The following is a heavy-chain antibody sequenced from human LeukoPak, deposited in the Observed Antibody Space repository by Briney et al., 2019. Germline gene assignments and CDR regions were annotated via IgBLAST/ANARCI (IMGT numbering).Heavy chain of an antibody. CDR1: GFTFSSYA. Sequence: GGSLRLSCAASGFTFSSYAMHWVRQAPGKGLEWVAVISYDGSNKHYADSVKGRFTISRDNSKNTLYLQMNSLRAEDTAVYYCTREPGEVAAYYFDYWGQGTLVTVSS. V-gene: IGHV3-30-3*01. J-gene: IGHJ4*02. D-gene: IGHD2-15*01. CDR3: TREPGEVAAYYFDY. CDR2: ISYDGSNK.